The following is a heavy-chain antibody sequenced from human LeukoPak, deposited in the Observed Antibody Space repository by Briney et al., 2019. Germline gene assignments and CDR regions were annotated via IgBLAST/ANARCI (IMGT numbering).Heavy chain of an antibody. D-gene: IGHD6-19*01. J-gene: IGHJ4*02. CDR1: GITFSNYA. CDR3: AKAYHDSGCLIDY. V-gene: IGHV3-23*01. Sequence: EGSLRLSCAASGITFSNYAMAWVRQAPGKGLEWVASIRNDCATTDYAGSVKGRFTISRDNSKNTLYLQLNSRRAEDTAVYYCAKAYHDSGCLIDYWGQGTLVTVSS. CDR2: IRNDCATT.